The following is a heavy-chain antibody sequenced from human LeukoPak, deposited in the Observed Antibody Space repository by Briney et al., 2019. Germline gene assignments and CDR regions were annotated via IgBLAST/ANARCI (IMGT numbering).Heavy chain of an antibody. Sequence: GESLKISCKGSGYSFTSNWISRGRPMPGKGPEWMGRIDPSDSYTNYSPSFQGHVTISADKSISTAYLQWSSLKASDTAMYYCARQPEGTWFDPWGQGTLVTVSS. V-gene: IGHV5-10-1*01. D-gene: IGHD1-1*01. CDR2: IDPSDSYT. CDR1: GYSFTSNW. CDR3: ARQPEGTWFDP. J-gene: IGHJ5*02.